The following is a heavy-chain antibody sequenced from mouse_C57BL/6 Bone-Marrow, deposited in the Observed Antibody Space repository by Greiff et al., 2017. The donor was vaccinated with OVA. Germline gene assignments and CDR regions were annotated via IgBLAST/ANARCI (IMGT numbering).Heavy chain of an antibody. Sequence: EVQGVESGGGLVQSGRSLRLSCATSGFTFSDFYMEWVRQAPGKGLEWIAASRNKANDYTTEYSASVKGRFIVSRDTSQSILYLQMNALRAEDTAIYYCARDAGDYGGFDYWGQGTTLTVSS. D-gene: IGHD2-4*01. V-gene: IGHV7-1*01. J-gene: IGHJ2*01. CDR3: ARDAGDYGGFDY. CDR2: SRNKANDYTT. CDR1: GFTFSDFY.